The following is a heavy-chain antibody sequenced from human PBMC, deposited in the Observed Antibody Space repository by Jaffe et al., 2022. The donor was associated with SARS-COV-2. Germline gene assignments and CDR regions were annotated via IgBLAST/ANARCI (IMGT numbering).Heavy chain of an antibody. J-gene: IGHJ1*01. V-gene: IGHV4-39*01. D-gene: IGHD3-10*01. CDR3: ARQCGSGTYYKGSDR. CDR2: IDYSGST. Sequence: QLQLQESGPGLVKPSETLSLTCTVSGGSIRSSDYRWGWIRRPPGKSLEWIGHIDYSGSTNYSPSFESRVTISIDTSTNQFYLRLNTVTAADTAAYYCARQCGSGTYYKGSDRWGRGTLVTVSS. CDR1: GGSIRSSDYR.